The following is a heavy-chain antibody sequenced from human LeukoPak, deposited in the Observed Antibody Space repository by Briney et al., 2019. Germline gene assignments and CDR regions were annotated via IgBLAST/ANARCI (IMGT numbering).Heavy chain of an antibody. D-gene: IGHD3-16*01. Sequence: PGGSLRLSCAASGFTFSSSWMSWVRQAPGKGLEWVANIKQDGSEKYYVDSVKGRFTISRDNAKNSLYLQMNSLRAGDTAVYYCARDKFGGTDYWGQGTLVTVSS. CDR1: GFTFSSSW. V-gene: IGHV3-7*01. J-gene: IGHJ4*02. CDR2: IKQDGSEK. CDR3: ARDKFGGTDY.